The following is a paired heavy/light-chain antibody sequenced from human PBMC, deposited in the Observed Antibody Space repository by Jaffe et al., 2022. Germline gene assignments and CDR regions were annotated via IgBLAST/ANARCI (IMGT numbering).Heavy chain of an antibody. CDR2: IIPIFGTA. V-gene: IGHV1-69*05. CDR1: GGTFSSYA. CDR3: ARGGYYDILTGYYKPARGFDY. D-gene: IGHD3-9*01. J-gene: IGHJ4*02. Sequence: QVQLVQSGAEVKKPGSSVKVSCKASGGTFSSYAISWVRQAPGQGLEWMGGIIPIFGTANYAQKFQGRVTITTDESTSTAYMELSSLRSEDTAVYYCARGGYYDILTGYYKPARGFDYWGQGTLVTVSS.
Light chain of an antibody. J-gene: IGKJ2*01. Sequence: DIQMTQSPSSLSASVGDRVTITCQASQDISNYLNWYQQKPGKAPKLLIYDASNLETGVPSRFSGSGSGTDFTFTISSLQPEDIATYYCQQYDNLSYTFGQGTKLEIK. CDR1: QDISNY. V-gene: IGKV1-33*01. CDR2: DAS. CDR3: QQYDNLSYT.